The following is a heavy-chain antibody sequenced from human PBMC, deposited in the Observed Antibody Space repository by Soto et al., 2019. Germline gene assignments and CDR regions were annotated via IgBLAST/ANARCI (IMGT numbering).Heavy chain of an antibody. CDR3: VRGKLVADFDF. CDR1: GFTFTNYA. D-gene: IGHD2-15*01. V-gene: IGHV3-33*01. Sequence: QVQLVESGGGVVQPGRSLRLSCAASGFTFTNYAMHWVRQAPGKEPEWVAIIWSDGSNKYYADSVKGRFTISRDNSKHLLYVKKIGWRAEDRAVYYCVRGKLVADFDFWGQGTRFPVPS. J-gene: IGHJ4*02. CDR2: IWSDGSNK.